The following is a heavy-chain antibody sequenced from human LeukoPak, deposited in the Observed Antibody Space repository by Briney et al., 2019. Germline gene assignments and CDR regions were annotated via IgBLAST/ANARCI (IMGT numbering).Heavy chain of an antibody. CDR2: FFSSGST. J-gene: IGHJ4*02. D-gene: IGHD2-21*01. CDR1: GGSISSYY. CDR3: ARRAAIENYFDY. Sequence: SETLSLTCTVSGGSISSYYWSWIRQPAGKGLEWIGHFFSSGSTYYNPSLKSRITMSVDTSRNQFSLKLSSVTAVDTAVYYCARRAAIENYFDYWGQGTLVTVSS. V-gene: IGHV4-4*07.